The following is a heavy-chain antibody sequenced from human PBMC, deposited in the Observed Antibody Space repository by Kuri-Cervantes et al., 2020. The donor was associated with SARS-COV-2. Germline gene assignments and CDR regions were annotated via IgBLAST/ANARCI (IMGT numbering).Heavy chain of an antibody. J-gene: IGHJ4*02. CDR1: GFTVSSNY. CDR2: ISSSGSTI. V-gene: IGHV3-11*04. CDR3: AMGWAGKFDY. D-gene: IGHD3-10*01. Sequence: LSLTCAASGFTVSSNYMSWIRQAPGKGLEWVSYISSSGSTIYYADSVKGRFTISRDNAKNSLYLQMNSLRAEDTAVYYCAMGWAGKFDYWGQGTLVTVSS.